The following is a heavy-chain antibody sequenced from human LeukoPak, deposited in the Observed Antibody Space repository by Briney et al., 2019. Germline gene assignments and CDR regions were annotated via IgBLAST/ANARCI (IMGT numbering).Heavy chain of an antibody. J-gene: IGHJ5*02. CDR1: GGSISSSSYY. CDR2: IYYSGST. Sequence: SQTLSLTCTVSGGSISSSSYYWGWIRQPPGKGLEWIGSIYYSGSTSYNPSLKSRVTISLDTSKNQFSLKLTSVTAADTAVYYCARKGYSISWYSPWGQGTLVTVSS. D-gene: IGHD6-13*01. CDR3: ARKGYSISWYSP. V-gene: IGHV4-39*07.